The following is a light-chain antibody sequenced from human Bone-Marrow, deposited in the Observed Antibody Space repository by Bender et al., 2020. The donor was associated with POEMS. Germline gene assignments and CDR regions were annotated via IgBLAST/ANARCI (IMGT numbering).Light chain of an antibody. CDR1: ASDIGSYNF. CDR2: EGD. Sequence: SALTQPASVSGSPGQSITFSCTGTASDIGSYNFVSWYQQHPGKAPKLVIYEGDKRPSGISSRFSGSKSGNTASLTISGLQTEDEAHYFCSSYSRSSTLVLFGGGTKLTVL. CDR3: SSYSRSSTLVL. J-gene: IGLJ2*01. V-gene: IGLV2-14*02.